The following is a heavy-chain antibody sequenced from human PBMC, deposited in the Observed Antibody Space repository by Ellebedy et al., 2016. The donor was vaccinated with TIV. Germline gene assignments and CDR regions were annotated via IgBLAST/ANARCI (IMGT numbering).Heavy chain of an antibody. CDR2: ISGSDGTT. V-gene: IGHV3-23*01. CDR3: ARELVDTAMAIDY. J-gene: IGHJ4*02. CDR1: GFTFSTYA. D-gene: IGHD5-18*01. Sequence: GGSLRLSXVASGFTFSTYAMNWVRQAPGKGLEWVSLISGSDGTTYYADSVKGRFTIYRDNSKDTLYLQMNSLRAEDTALYYCARELVDTAMAIDYWGQGTLVTVSS.